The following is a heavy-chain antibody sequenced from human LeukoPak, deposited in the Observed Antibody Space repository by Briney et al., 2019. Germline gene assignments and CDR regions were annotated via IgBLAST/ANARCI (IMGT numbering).Heavy chain of an antibody. CDR1: GFTFSTYN. V-gene: IGHV3-30*02. Sequence: GGSLRLSCAASGFTFSTYNMIWVRQAPGKGLEWVAFIRYDGSNKYYADSVKGRFTISRDSSKNTLYLQMNSLRPEDTAVYYCAKGRGQSYPHYYFDSWGQGTLVTVSS. CDR3: AKGRGQSYPHYYFDS. D-gene: IGHD3-16*02. CDR2: IRYDGSNK. J-gene: IGHJ4*02.